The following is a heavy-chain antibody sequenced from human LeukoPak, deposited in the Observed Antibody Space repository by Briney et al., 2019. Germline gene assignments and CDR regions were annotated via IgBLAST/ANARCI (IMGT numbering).Heavy chain of an antibody. Sequence: PSETLSLTCTVSGGSISSSSYYWGWIRQPPGKGLEWIGSIYYSGSTYYNPSLKSRVTISVDTSKNQFSLKLSSVTAADTAVYYCAGAESGYSGSFDYWGQGTLVTVPS. CDR1: GGSISSSSYY. J-gene: IGHJ4*02. D-gene: IGHD2-15*01. CDR2: IYYSGST. V-gene: IGHV4-39*07. CDR3: AGAESGYSGSFDY.